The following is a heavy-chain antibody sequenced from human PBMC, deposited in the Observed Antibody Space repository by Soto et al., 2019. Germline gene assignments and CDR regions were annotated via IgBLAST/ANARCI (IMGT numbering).Heavy chain of an antibody. J-gene: IGHJ5*02. CDR2: ISYDGSKK. D-gene: IGHD2-15*01. Sequence: GGSLRLSCAASGFTFSSYAMHWGRQAPGKGLEWVAVISYDGSKKYYVDSVKGRFTISRDNSKNTLYLQMNSLRAEDTAVYYCAREALRSDIVVVVAAPGSWFDPWGQGTLVTAPQ. V-gene: IGHV3-30-3*01. CDR3: AREALRSDIVVVVAAPGSWFDP. CDR1: GFTFSSYA.